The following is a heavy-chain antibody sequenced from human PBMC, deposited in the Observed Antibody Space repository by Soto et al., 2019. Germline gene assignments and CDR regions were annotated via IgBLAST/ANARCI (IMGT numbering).Heavy chain of an antibody. CDR3: ASAADQEWFDR. CDR1: GFTFSSYA. V-gene: IGHV3-30-3*01. J-gene: IGHJ5*02. D-gene: IGHD6-13*01. Sequence: QVQLVESGGGVVQPGRSLRLSCAASGFTFSSYAMHWVRQAPGKGLEWVAVISYDGSNKYYADSVKGRFTISRDNSKNALYLQMNSLKAEETAVYYCASAADQEWFDRWGQGTLVTVSS. CDR2: ISYDGSNK.